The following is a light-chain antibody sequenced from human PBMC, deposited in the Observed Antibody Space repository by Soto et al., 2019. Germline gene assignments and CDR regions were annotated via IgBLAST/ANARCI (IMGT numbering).Light chain of an antibody. CDR2: DVI. CDR3: SSYTSNNSSV. V-gene: IGLV2-14*01. J-gene: IGLJ1*01. CDR1: SSNVGANIF. Sequence: QSALTQPASVSGSPGQSVTISCTGTSSNVGANIFVSWHQQHPGKAPKLMIYDVISPPSGVSYLFSGSTSTNSSSLTISVLPAEDEAYYYCSSYTSNNSSVFGTGTKLTVL.